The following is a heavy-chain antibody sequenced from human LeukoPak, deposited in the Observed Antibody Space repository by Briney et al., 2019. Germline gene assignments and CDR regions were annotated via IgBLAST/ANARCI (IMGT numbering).Heavy chain of an antibody. D-gene: IGHD3-10*01. V-gene: IGHV3-23*01. CDR3: AKGSGSYYTEYFQH. Sequence: GGSLRLSCAASGFTFGSYAMSWVRQAPGKGLEWVSAISGSGGSTYYADSVKGRFTISRDNSKNTLYLQMNSLRAEDTAVYYCAKGSGSYYTEYFQHWGQGTLVTVSS. CDR2: ISGSGGST. CDR1: GFTFGSYA. J-gene: IGHJ1*01.